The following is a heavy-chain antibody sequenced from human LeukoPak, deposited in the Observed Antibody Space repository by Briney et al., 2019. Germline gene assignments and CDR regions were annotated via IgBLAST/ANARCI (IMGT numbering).Heavy chain of an antibody. J-gene: IGHJ4*02. Sequence: GESLKISCQGSGYSFTSHWISWVRQMPGKGLEWMGRIDPSDSYTNYSPSFQGHVTISADKSISTAYLQWSSLKASDTAMYYCARGYGSGRYHFDYWGQGTLVTVSS. D-gene: IGHD3-10*01. CDR2: IDPSDSYT. CDR3: ARGYGSGRYHFDY. CDR1: GYSFTSHW. V-gene: IGHV5-10-1*01.